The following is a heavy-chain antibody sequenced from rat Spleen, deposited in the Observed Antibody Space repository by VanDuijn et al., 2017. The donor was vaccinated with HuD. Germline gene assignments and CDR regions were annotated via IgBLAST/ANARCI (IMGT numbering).Heavy chain of an antibody. CDR1: GFSLTSYH. V-gene: IGHV2-72*01. CDR2: IWAGGGI. J-gene: IGHJ4*01. CDR3: ARHLREASGVMDV. Sequence: QVQLMESGPGLVQPSETLSLTCTVSGFSLTSYHVSWVRQSPGKSLVWMGTIWAGGGINYNSAVQSRLSISRDTSKSQVFLKMNSLQPEDTGTYYCARHLREASGVMDVWGQGASVTVSS. D-gene: IGHD4-3*01.